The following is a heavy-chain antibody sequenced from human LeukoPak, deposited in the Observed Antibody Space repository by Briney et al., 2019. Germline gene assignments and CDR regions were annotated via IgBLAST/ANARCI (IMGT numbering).Heavy chain of an antibody. Sequence: GASVKVSCKASGYTFTSYYLHWVRQAPGQGLEWMGIINPSGGSTTYAQKFQGRVTLTRDTSTGTVYMELSSLRSEDTAVYYCARDYYYDSGGPYTRGSDYWGQGTLVTVSS. J-gene: IGHJ4*02. CDR1: GYTFTSYY. CDR2: INPSGGST. V-gene: IGHV1-46*01. D-gene: IGHD3-22*01. CDR3: ARDYYYDSGGPYTRGSDY.